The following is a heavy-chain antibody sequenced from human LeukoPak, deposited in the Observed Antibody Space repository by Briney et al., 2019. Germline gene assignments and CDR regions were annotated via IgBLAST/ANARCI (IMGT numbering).Heavy chain of an antibody. CDR3: AIPLLDYGDYDY. V-gene: IGHV3-23*01. J-gene: IGHJ4*02. CDR1: GFTFSSYA. CDR2: ISGSGGST. D-gene: IGHD4-17*01. Sequence: GGSLRLSCAASGFTFSSYAMSWVRQAPGKGLEWVSAISGSGGSTYYADSVKGRFTISRDNSKNTLYLQMNSLRAEDTAVYYCAIPLLDYGDYDYWGQGTLVTVSS.